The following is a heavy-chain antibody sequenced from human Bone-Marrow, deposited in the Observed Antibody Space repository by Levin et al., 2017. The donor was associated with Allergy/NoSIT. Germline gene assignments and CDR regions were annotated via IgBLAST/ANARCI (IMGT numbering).Heavy chain of an antibody. CDR3: ARDLDTSELFDS. V-gene: IGHV3-33*01. D-gene: IGHD1-1*01. J-gene: IGHJ4*02. CDR1: GFTFSDRG. CDR2: IWYDGTNK. Sequence: GGSLRLSCAASGFTFSDRGMHWVRQAPGKGLEWVGIIWYDGTNKQYADSVRGRFTISRDNSKNTLYLQMNSLRVEDTAVYYCARDLDTSELFDSWGQGTLVTVAS.